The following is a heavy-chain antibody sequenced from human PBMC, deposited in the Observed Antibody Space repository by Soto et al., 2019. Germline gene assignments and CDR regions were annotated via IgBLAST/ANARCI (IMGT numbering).Heavy chain of an antibody. CDR1: GGTFSSYA. D-gene: IGHD5-12*01. CDR3: AKDRRGRDGYNFGTRYYYGMDV. CDR2: IIPIFGPA. V-gene: IGHV1-69*13. Sequence: VKVSCKASGGTFSSYAISWVRQAPGQGLEWMGGIIPIFGPANYAQKFQGRVTITADESTSTAYMELSSLRSEDTAVCYCAKDRRGRDGYNFGTRYYYGMDVWGQGTKVTVSS. J-gene: IGHJ6*02.